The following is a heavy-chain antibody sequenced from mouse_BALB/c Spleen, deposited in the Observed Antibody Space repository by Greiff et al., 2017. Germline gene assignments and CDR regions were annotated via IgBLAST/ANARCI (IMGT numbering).Heavy chain of an antibody. J-gene: IGHJ1*01. CDR2: ISSGGST. D-gene: IGHD2-1*01. Sequence: EVKVVESGGGLVKPGGSLKLSCAASGFTFSSYAMSWVRQTPEKRLEWVASISSGGSTYYPDSVKGRFTISRDNARNILYLQMSSLRSEDTAMYYCARGYGNYWYFDGWGAGTTVTVSS. V-gene: IGHV5-6-5*01. CDR3: ARGYGNYWYFDG. CDR1: GFTFSSYA.